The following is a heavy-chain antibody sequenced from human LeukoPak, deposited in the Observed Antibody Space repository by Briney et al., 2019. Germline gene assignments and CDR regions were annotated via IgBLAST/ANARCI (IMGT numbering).Heavy chain of an antibody. CDR3: ARDSGSHSPYFDY. Sequence: SVKVSCKASGGTFSSYAISWVRQAPGQGLEWMGRIIPIFGITNYAEKFQGRVTITADKSTSTAYMELSSLRSEDTAVYYCARDSGSHSPYFDYWGQGTLVTVSS. J-gene: IGHJ4*02. CDR2: IIPIFGIT. CDR1: GGTFSSYA. V-gene: IGHV1-69*04. D-gene: IGHD1-26*01.